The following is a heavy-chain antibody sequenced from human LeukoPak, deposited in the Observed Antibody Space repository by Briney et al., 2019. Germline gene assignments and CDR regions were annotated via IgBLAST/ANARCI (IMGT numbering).Heavy chain of an antibody. J-gene: IGHJ4*02. CDR1: GGSISTSY. Sequence: SETLSLTCTVSGGSISTSYWGWIRQPPGKGLEWIGYIYYSGSTNYNPSLKSRVTISVDTSKNQFSLKLTSVTAADTAVYYCAATVIPAAQVDFWGQGTLVTVSA. V-gene: IGHV4-59*01. CDR3: AATVIPAAQVDF. D-gene: IGHD6-13*01. CDR2: IYYSGST.